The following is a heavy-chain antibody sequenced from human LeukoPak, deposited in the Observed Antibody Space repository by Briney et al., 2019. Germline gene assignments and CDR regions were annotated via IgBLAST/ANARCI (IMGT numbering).Heavy chain of an antibody. J-gene: IGHJ3*02. CDR3: ARDRLWELRAFDI. Sequence: GGSLRLSCAASGFTFSNAWMSWVRQAPGKGLEWVASINQDGSEIFYVDSVRGRFTFSRDNAKNSLYLQMNSLRVEDTAMYYCARDRLWELRAFDIWGQGTMVTVFS. V-gene: IGHV3-7*04. D-gene: IGHD1-26*01. CDR2: INQDGSEI. CDR1: GFTFSNAW.